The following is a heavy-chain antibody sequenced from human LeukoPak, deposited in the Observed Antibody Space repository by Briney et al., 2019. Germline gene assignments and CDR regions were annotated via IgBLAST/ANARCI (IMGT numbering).Heavy chain of an antibody. CDR1: GFTFRRYA. Sequence: GGSLRLSCAASGFTFRRYAMTWVRQAPGKGLEWVAVIWYDGSNKFYADSVKGRFTISRDNSKNTLYLQMNSLRAEDTAVYYCARDRAAADLDYWGQGTLVTVSS. J-gene: IGHJ4*02. CDR2: IWYDGSNK. D-gene: IGHD6-13*01. V-gene: IGHV3-33*08. CDR3: ARDRAAADLDY.